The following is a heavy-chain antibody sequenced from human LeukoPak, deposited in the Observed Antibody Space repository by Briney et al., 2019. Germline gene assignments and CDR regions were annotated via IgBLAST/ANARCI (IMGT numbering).Heavy chain of an antibody. CDR1: GGSISSGGYY. J-gene: IGHJ4*02. CDR3: AREVVTAPPNYFDY. D-gene: IGHD2-21*02. V-gene: IGHV4-31*03. Sequence: SETLSFTCTVSGGSISSGGYYWSWIRQHPGKGLEWIGYIYYSGSTYYNPSLKSRVTISVDTSKNQFSLKLSSVTAADTAVYYCAREVVTAPPNYFDYWGQGTLVTVSS. CDR2: IYYSGST.